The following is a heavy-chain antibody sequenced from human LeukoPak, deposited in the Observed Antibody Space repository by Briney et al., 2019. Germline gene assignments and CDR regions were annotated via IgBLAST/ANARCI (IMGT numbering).Heavy chain of an antibody. CDR1: GESFSGYY. J-gene: IGHJ5*02. CDR3: ARDSLPFSYGDYGSS. CDR2: INRNGTT. V-gene: IGHV4-34*01. Sequence: SETLSLTCAVYGESFSGYYWSWIRRPPGKGLEWIGEINRNGTTNYNPSLKSRVTISIDTSKNQFSLKLTSVTATDTAVYYCARDSLPFSYGDYGSSWGQGTLVTVSS. D-gene: IGHD4-17*01.